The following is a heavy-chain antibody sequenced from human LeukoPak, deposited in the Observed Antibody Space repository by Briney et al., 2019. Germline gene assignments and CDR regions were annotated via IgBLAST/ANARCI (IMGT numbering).Heavy chain of an antibody. D-gene: IGHD3-9*01. Sequence: SVKVSCKASGGTFSSYAISWVRQAPGQGLEWMGGIIPIFGTANYAQKFQGRVTITADESTSTAYMELSSLRSEDTAVYYCARGVLRYFDFDYWGQGTLVTVSS. J-gene: IGHJ4*02. CDR1: GGTFSSYA. CDR2: IIPIFGTA. CDR3: ARGVLRYFDFDY. V-gene: IGHV1-69*01.